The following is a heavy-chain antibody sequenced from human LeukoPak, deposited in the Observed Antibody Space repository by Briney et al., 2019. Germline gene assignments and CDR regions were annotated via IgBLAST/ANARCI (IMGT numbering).Heavy chain of an antibody. V-gene: IGHV3-23*01. Sequence: GGSLILSWAASGFIFSTYSMSWVRQAPGKGLEWVSTISGTNDDTYYADSVKDRFTISRDNSKTTLSLQMNSLRAEDTAVYYCAKGRGTTVTSAANYWGQGTLVTVSS. D-gene: IGHD4-17*01. CDR3: AKGRGTTVTSAANY. CDR1: GFIFSTYS. J-gene: IGHJ4*02. CDR2: ISGTNDDT.